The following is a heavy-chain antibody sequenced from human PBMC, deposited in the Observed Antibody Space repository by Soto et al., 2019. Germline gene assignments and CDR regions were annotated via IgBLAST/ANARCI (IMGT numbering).Heavy chain of an antibody. CDR3: ARERGSGSYYKVGYYHYGMDI. J-gene: IGHJ6*02. Sequence: VSCKASGYTFTTYGISWVRQAPGQGLEWMGWISPYNGTTKYAEKFQGEMTMTTDTATSTAYMELRSLRTEDTAVYYCARERGSGSYYKVGYYHYGMDIWGQGTTVTVSS. D-gene: IGHD3-10*01. V-gene: IGHV1-18*04. CDR1: GYTFTTYG. CDR2: ISPYNGTT.